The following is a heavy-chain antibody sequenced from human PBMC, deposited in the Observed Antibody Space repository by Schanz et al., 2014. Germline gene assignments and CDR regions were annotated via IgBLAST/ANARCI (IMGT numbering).Heavy chain of an antibody. CDR2: IYPNSGGT. CDR1: GYTFTNYY. D-gene: IGHD5-12*01. CDR3: AREKGHGYSGLS. V-gene: IGHV1-2*06. Sequence: QVQLVQSGAEVKKPGASVKLSCKASGYTFTNYYIHWVRQAPGQGLEWMGRIYPNSGGTNLAQKFQGRVTMTGDTSISTAYMELSRLRSDDTAVYYCAREKGHGYSGLSWGQGTLVTVSS. J-gene: IGHJ5*02.